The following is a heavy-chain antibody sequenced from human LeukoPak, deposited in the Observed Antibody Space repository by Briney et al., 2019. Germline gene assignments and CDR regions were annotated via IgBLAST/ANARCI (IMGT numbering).Heavy chain of an antibody. V-gene: IGHV4-39*01. CDR3: ASRVYGLGSFNY. CDR1: GDSVSSTSYY. D-gene: IGHD3-10*01. J-gene: IGHJ4*01. CDR2: IYNSGTT. Sequence: SETLSLTCTVSGDSVSSTSYYWDWIRQPPGKGLEWIGSIYNSGTTYYNPSLKSRVTISVDTSKNQFSLKVSSVTAADTAVYYCASRVYGLGSFNYWGQGTLVTVSS.